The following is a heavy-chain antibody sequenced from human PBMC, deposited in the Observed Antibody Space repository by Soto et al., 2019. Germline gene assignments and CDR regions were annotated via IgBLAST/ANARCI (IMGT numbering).Heavy chain of an antibody. Sequence: SETLSLTCTVSGGSIISGDYYWIWIRQPPGKGLEWIGYIYYSGTTYYNPSLKSRVTISVDTSKNQFSLKVSSVTAADTAVYYCARALIQLWPHYYYGMDVWGQGTTVTVPS. CDR1: GGSIISGDYY. CDR2: IYYSGTT. J-gene: IGHJ6*02. CDR3: ARALIQLWPHYYYGMDV. V-gene: IGHV4-30-4*01. D-gene: IGHD5-18*01.